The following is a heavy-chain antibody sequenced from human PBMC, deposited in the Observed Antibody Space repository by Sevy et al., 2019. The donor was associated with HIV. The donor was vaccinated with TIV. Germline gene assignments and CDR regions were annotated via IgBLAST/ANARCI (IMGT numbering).Heavy chain of an antibody. CDR1: GFPFNDHA. Sequence: GGSLRLSCAASGFPFNDHAMHWVRLVPGKGLEWVSGISWNSRNIGYADSVKGRFTISRDNPRHSVYLEMHSFRPEDTALYYCAKDINRGCDGVNCYSYYYYFYGLDVWGQGTTVTVSS. V-gene: IGHV3-9*01. CDR3: AKDINRGCDGVNCYSYYYYFYGLDV. CDR2: ISWNSRNI. D-gene: IGHD2-21*01. J-gene: IGHJ6*02.